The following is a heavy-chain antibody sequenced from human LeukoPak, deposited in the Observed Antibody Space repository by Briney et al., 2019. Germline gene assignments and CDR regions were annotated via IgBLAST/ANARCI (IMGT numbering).Heavy chain of an antibody. CDR1: GFTFSSYA. CDR2: ISGSGGST. D-gene: IGHD1-26*01. CDR3: AKDLGVVGATSGAFDI. J-gene: IGHJ3*02. V-gene: IGHV3-23*01. Sequence: GGSLRLSCAASGFTFSSYAMSWVRQAPGKGLEWVSAISGSGGSTYYADSVKGRFTISRDNSKNTLYLQMNSLRAEDTAVYYCAKDLGVVGATSGAFDIWGQGTMVTVSS.